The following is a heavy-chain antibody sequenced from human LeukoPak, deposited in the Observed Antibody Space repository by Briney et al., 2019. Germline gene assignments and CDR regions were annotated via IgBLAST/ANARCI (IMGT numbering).Heavy chain of an antibody. D-gene: IGHD3-3*01. J-gene: IGHJ5*02. CDR3: ARESLWYDFWSGYYRLSWFDP. CDR2: IYYSGST. CDR1: GGSISSGGYY. Sequence: SETLSLTCTVSGGSISSGGYYWSWIRQHPGKGLEWIGYIYYSGSTYYNPSLKSRVTISVDTSKNRFSLKLSSVTAADTAVYYCARESLWYDFWSGYYRLSWFDPWGQGTLVTVSS. V-gene: IGHV4-30-4*08.